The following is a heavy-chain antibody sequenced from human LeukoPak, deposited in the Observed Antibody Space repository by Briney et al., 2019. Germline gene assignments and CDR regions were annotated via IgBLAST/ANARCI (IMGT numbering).Heavy chain of an antibody. CDR3: TTDPLGLLWFGESGAFDI. Sequence: PGGSLRLSCAASGFTFSSYAMSWVRQAPGKGLEWVSAISGSGGSTYYADSVKGRFTISRDNSKNTLYLQMNSLRAEDTAVYYCTTDPLGLLWFGESGAFDIWGQGTMVTVSS. J-gene: IGHJ3*02. V-gene: IGHV3-23*01. CDR1: GFTFSSYA. CDR2: ISGSGGST. D-gene: IGHD3-10*01.